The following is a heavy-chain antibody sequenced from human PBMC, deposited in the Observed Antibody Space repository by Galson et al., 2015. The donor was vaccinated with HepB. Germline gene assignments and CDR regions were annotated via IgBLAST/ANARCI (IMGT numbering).Heavy chain of an antibody. V-gene: IGHV1-69*13. J-gene: IGHJ4*02. CDR3: AKGGHSGYAMRGSFDY. D-gene: IGHD5-12*01. Sequence: SVKVSCKASGSPFSTYAINWVRQAPGQGLEWMGGIIPIFNTANYAQKFQGRVTITADGSTSTAYMELSSLRSEDTAMYFCAKGGHSGYAMRGSFDYWGQGSLVTVSS. CDR1: GSPFSTYA. CDR2: IIPIFNTA.